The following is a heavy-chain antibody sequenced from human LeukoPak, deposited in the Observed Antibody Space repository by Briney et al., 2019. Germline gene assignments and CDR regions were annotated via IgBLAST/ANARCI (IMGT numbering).Heavy chain of an antibody. CDR3: ARDVGTALVTGDY. CDR2: IYHSGSA. D-gene: IGHD5-18*01. V-gene: IGHV4-39*07. Sequence: SETLSLTCTVSGDSISSNYYYWGWIRQPPGQGLEWIGEIYHSGSANYNPSLKSRVTISVDKSKNQLSLKLISVTAADTAVYYCARDVGTALVTGDYWGQGTLVTVSS. J-gene: IGHJ4*02. CDR1: GDSISSNYY.